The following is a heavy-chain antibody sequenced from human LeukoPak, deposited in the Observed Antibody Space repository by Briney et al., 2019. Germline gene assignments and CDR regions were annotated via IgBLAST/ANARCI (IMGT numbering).Heavy chain of an antibody. V-gene: IGHV3-15*01. CDR2: IKNKADGGTI. J-gene: IGHJ5*02. CDR1: GFIFTNAW. D-gene: IGHD3-10*01. CDR3: TTDSIIPSSGWFDP. Sequence: KPGGSLRLSCTASGFIFTNAWMTWVRQAPGKGLEWVGRIKNKADGGTIDYAAPVQGRFTLSRDDSKSTVYLQMDSLKIEDTAVYYCTTDSIIPSSGWFDPWGQGTLVTVSS.